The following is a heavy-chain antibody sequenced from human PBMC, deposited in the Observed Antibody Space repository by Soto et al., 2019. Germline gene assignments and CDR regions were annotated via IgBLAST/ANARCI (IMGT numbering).Heavy chain of an antibody. CDR2: ISASGDTT. CDR1: GFAFTTFP. V-gene: IGHV3-23*01. CDR3: AKDPRTHSGSYFEFFQH. J-gene: IGHJ1*01. D-gene: IGHD1-26*01. Sequence: GSLRLSCAASGFAFTTFPMAWVRQAPGQGLEWISGISASGDTTYYADSVKGRFTISRDNSNDILYLQMNTLRAEDTAVYYCAKDPRTHSGSYFEFFQHWGLGTLVTVSS.